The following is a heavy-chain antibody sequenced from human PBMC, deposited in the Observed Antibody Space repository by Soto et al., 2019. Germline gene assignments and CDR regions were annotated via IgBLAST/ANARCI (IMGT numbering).Heavy chain of an antibody. V-gene: IGHV1-3*01. CDR1: GYTFTSYA. Sequence: GASVKVSCTASGYTFTSYAMHWVRQAPGQRLEWMGWINAGNGNTKYSQKFQGRVTITRDTSASTAYMELSSLRSEDTAVYYCAASQPYYYDSSGAGQAFDPWGQGTLVTVSS. D-gene: IGHD3-22*01. CDR3: AASQPYYYDSSGAGQAFDP. J-gene: IGHJ5*02. CDR2: INAGNGNT.